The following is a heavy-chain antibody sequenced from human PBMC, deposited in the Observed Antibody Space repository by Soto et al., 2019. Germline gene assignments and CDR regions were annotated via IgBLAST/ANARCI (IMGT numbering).Heavy chain of an antibody. CDR1: GFTFSSYV. V-gene: IGHV3-23*01. J-gene: IGHJ6*02. Sequence: GSLRLSCAASGFTFSSYVMNWVRQAPGKGLEWVSGIRTSGGNTYYADSVEGRFTISRDNSNNTLYLQMNSLRAEDTVLFYCARGPRAPPPHDYGMDVWGQGTTVTVSS. CDR3: ARGPRAPPPHDYGMDV. CDR2: IRTSGGNT.